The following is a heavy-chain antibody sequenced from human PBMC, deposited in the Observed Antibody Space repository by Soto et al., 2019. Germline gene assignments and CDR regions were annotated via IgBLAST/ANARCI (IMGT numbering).Heavy chain of an antibody. V-gene: IGHV1-18*01. J-gene: IGHJ4*02. CDR1: GYTFTIYG. CDR2: ISPDNGNT. CDR3: ARHGPPLDY. Sequence: ASVKVSCKASGYTFTIYGINWVRQAPGQGLEWMGWISPDNGNTNYAQKLQGRVTMTTDTSTSTAYMELRSLRSDDTAVYNCARHGPPLDYWGQGTPVTVSS.